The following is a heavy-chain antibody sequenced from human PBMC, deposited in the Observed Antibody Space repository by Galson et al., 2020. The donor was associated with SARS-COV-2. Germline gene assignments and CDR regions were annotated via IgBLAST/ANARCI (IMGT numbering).Heavy chain of an antibody. D-gene: IGHD6-13*01. CDR2: IHLQSAET. CDR3: AAGGGSSWWGYWFDP. V-gene: IGHV1-24*01. J-gene: IGHJ5*02. Sequence: SGTVPCQVTGYTLTEIPMPGVQQAPGQAQECTACIHLQSAETSHAQKFQGRVTMTEDTSTDTAYMELSSLRSEDTAVYYCAAGGGSSWWGYWFDPWGQGTLVTVSS. CDR1: GYTLTEIP.